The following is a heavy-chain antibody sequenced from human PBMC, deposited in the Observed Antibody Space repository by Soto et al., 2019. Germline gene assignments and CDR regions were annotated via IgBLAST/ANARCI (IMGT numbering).Heavy chain of an antibody. CDR2: IYYSAST. CDR3: ARDSRTPSGGMDV. CDR1: GASINSGDYH. V-gene: IGHV4-30-4*01. Sequence: QVQLQESGPGLVKPSQTLSLTCTVSGASINSGDYHWTWIRQFPGKGLAWIGGIYYSASTYYNPALVSRLTISLDTSKNQFALKLTSVTAADTAVYYCARDSRTPSGGMDVWGQGTTVTVSS. J-gene: IGHJ6*02.